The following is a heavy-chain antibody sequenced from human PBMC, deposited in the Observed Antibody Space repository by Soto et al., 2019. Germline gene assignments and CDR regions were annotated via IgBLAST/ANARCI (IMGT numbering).Heavy chain of an antibody. CDR3: ARGGPAAGFAL. CDR1: GYTFTSYY. D-gene: IGHD2-2*01. Sequence: ASVKVSCKASGYTFTSYYIHWVRQAPGQGLEWMGVINPSGGGTTYAQKFQGRVTMTRDTYTSTVYMEVSSLRSEDTAVYYCARGGPAAGFALGGQGTLVTVSS. J-gene: IGHJ4*02. CDR2: INPSGGGT. V-gene: IGHV1-46*01.